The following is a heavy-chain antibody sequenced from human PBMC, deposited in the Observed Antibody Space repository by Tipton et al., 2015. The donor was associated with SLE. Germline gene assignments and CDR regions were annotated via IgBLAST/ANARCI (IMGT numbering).Heavy chain of an antibody. J-gene: IGHJ4*02. D-gene: IGHD7-27*01. CDR2: ISGYNGNT. CDR3: ARGTGDIRY. V-gene: IGHV1-18*01. Sequence: QSGAEVKKPGAAVKVSCKASGYKFTSYGISWVRQAPGQGLEWMGWISGYNGNTNYAQKFQGRVTMTTDTSTATAYMELRSLKSDDPARYYCARGTGDIRYWGQGTLVTVSS. CDR1: GYKFTSYG.